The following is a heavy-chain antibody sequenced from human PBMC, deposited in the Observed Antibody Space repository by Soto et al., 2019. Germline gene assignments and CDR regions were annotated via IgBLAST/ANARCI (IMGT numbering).Heavy chain of an antibody. CDR3: ARVYYDILTGYCFDY. Sequence: PSETLSLTCAVYGGSFSDYYWTWIRQHPGKGLEWIGFVYYNGNTYYHPSLKSRVTISLDTSQNHFSLRLSSVTAADTAVYYCARVYYDILTGYCFDYWGQGTLVTVSS. D-gene: IGHD3-9*01. CDR2: VYYNGNT. V-gene: IGHV4-31*11. CDR1: GGSFSDYY. J-gene: IGHJ4*02.